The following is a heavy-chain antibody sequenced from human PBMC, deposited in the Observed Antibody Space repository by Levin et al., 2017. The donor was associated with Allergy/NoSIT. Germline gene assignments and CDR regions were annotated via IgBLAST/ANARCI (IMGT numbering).Heavy chain of an antibody. CDR2: IYYSGST. CDR1: GGSISSYY. V-gene: IGHV4-59*01. D-gene: IGHD6-13*01. J-gene: IGHJ4*02. Sequence: PSETLSLTCTVSGGSISSYYWSWIRQPPGKGLEWIGYIYYSGSTNYNPSLKSRVTISVDTSKNQFSLKLSSVTAADTAVYYCARAKYSSSPDYWGQGTLVTVSS. CDR3: ARAKYSSSPDY.